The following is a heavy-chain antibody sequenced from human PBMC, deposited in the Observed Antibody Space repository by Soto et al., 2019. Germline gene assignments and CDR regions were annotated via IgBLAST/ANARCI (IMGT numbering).Heavy chain of an antibody. CDR3: AKRQGTGLAAKNFDF. J-gene: IGHJ4*02. CDR1: GFPCSNQA. D-gene: IGHD2-15*01. CDR2: ISDGGDLI. Sequence: AVGSLRLSCAASGFPCSNQAMSWVRQAPGKGLEWVSGISDGGDLIYYADSVKGRFSMSRDNSENMLYLQMTNLRAEDTAIYFCAKRQGTGLAAKNFDFWGQGTLVTVSS. V-gene: IGHV3-23*01.